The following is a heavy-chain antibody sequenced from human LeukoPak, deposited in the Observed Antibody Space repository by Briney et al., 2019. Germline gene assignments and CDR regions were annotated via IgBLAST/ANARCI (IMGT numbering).Heavy chain of an antibody. CDR3: ARVGDYYDSSGRGFDY. Sequence: GASVTVSCKASGYTFTSYGMSWVRQAPGQGLEWMGGIIPIFGTANYAQKFQGRVTITADESTSTAYMELSSLRSEDTAVYYCARVGDYYDSSGRGFDYWGQGTLVTVSS. J-gene: IGHJ4*02. CDR1: GYTFTSYG. V-gene: IGHV1-69*13. CDR2: IIPIFGTA. D-gene: IGHD3-22*01.